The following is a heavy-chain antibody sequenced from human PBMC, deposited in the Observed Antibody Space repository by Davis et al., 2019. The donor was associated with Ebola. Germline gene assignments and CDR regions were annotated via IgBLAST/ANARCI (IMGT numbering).Heavy chain of an antibody. CDR1: DFTVNNNY. D-gene: IGHD3-22*01. Sequence: PGGSLRLSCAASDFTVNNNYVTWVRQAPGKGLECVSVVSSGGTTYYADSVKGRFIISRDSSKNTVYLQMNSLRAEDTALYYCASSPRNYYYDNNGYYTRSGAFDIWGQGTMVTVSS. V-gene: IGHV3-66*01. J-gene: IGHJ3*02. CDR3: ASSPRNYYYDNNGYYTRSGAFDI. CDR2: VSSGGTT.